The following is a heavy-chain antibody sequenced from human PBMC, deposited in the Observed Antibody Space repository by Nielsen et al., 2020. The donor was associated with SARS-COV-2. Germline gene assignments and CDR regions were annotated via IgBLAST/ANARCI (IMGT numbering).Heavy chain of an antibody. CDR1: GYTFTSYY. CDR3: ASGGVTTNKNPYYYYGMDV. CDR2: INPSGGST. J-gene: IGHJ6*02. Sequence: ASVKVSCKASGYTFTSYYMHWVRQAPGQGLEWMGIINPSGGSTSYAQKFQGRVTMTRDTSTSTVYVELSSLRSEDTAVYYCASGGVTTNKNPYYYYGMDVWGQGTTVTVSS. D-gene: IGHD4-17*01. V-gene: IGHV1-46*01.